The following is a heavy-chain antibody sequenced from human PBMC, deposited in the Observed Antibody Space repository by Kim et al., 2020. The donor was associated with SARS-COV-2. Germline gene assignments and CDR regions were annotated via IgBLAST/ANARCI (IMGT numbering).Heavy chain of an antibody. J-gene: IGHJ4*02. D-gene: IGHD2-2*02. CDR3: ARDRGQGVPAAIPYY. CDR1: GGSVSSGSYY. Sequence: SETLSLTCTVSGGSVSSGSYYWSWIRQPPGKGLEWIGYIYYSGSTNYNPSLKSRVTISVDTSKNQFSLKLSSVTAADTAVYYCARDRGQGVPAAIPYYWGQGTLVTVSS. CDR2: IYYSGST. V-gene: IGHV4-61*01.